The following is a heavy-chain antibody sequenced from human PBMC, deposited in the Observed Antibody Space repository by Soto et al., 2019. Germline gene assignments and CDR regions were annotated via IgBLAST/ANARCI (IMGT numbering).Heavy chain of an antibody. CDR2: IYHSGST. CDR1: GGSISSGGYS. J-gene: IGHJ6*02. V-gene: IGHV4-30-2*01. CDR3: ARRGYAYYYYGMDV. D-gene: IGHD5-12*01. Sequence: QLQLQESGSGLVKPSQTLSLTCAVSGGSISSGGYSWSWIRQPPGKGLEWIGYIYHSGSTYYNPSLKSRVTISVDRSKNQFSLKLSSVTAADTAVYYWARRGYAYYYYGMDVWGQGTTVTVSS.